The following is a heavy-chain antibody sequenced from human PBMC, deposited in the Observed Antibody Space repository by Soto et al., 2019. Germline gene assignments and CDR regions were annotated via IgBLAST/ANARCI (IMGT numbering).Heavy chain of an antibody. J-gene: IGHJ4*02. CDR1: GFTFSSYA. D-gene: IGHD3-10*01. CDR2: ISYDGSNK. Sequence: GGSLRLSCAASGFTFSSYAMHWVRQAPGKGLEWVAVISYDGSNKYYADSVKGRFTISRDNSKNTLYLQMNSLRAEDTAVYYCARDMLYYYGSGSYIYWGQGTLVTVSS. V-gene: IGHV3-30-3*01. CDR3: ARDMLYYYGSGSYIY.